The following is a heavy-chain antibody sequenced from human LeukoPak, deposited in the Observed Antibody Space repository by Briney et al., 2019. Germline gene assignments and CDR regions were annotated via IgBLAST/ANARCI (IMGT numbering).Heavy chain of an antibody. Sequence: SETLSLTCTVSGGLTTSSAYYWVWVRQSPGRGLEWLGSIYNNGDTYYNPSFESRVTIAIETSKNQFSLKMTSVTAADTAAYYCTSRGFRLPLDAFDVWGQGTRVAVSS. CDR2: IYNNGDT. V-gene: IGHV4-39*01. CDR3: TSRGFRLPLDAFDV. J-gene: IGHJ3*01. CDR1: GGLTTSSAYY. D-gene: IGHD5-24*01.